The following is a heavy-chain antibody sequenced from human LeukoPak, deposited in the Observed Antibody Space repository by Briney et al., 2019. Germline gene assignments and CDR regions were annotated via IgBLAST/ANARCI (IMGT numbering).Heavy chain of an antibody. V-gene: IGHV3-48*01. CDR3: ARDHHRRLYDSQARDTFDI. CDR2: IRGNGVTI. CDR1: GFTFSSYG. Sequence: GGSLRLSCAASGFTFSSYGMNWVRQAPGKGLEWVSGIRGNGVTIYYADSVKGRFTISRDNAKNSLYLQMNSLRAEDTAVYYCARDHHRRLYDSQARDTFDIWGQGTMVTVSS. J-gene: IGHJ3*02. D-gene: IGHD3-22*01.